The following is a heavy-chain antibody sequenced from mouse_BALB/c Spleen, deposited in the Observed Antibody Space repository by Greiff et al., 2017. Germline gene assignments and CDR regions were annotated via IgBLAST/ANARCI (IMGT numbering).Heavy chain of an antibody. J-gene: IGHJ3*01. CDR1: GFDFSRYW. D-gene: IGHD2-4*01. V-gene: IGHV4-1*02. Sequence: EVQLVESGGGLVQPGGSLKLSCAASGFDFSRYWMSWVRQAPGKGLEWIGEINPDSSTINYTPSLKDKFIISRDNAKNTLYLQMSKVRSEDTALYYCARHDYDRAWFAYWGQGTLVTVSA. CDR2: INPDSSTI. CDR3: ARHDYDRAWFAY.